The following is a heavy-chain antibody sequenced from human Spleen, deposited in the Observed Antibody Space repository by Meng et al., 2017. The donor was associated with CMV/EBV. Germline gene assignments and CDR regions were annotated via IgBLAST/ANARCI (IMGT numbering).Heavy chain of an antibody. CDR3: VREHSSLVRGVVQYYGMDV. D-gene: IGHD3-10*01. J-gene: IGHJ6*02. CDR1: GFALRNYE. V-gene: IGHV3-48*03. Sequence: GGSLRLSCAASGFALRNYEMNWVRQAPGKGLQWVSYISVSGDIIYYADSVKGRFSISRDSAKNSVFLQMSGLRAEDTAAYYCVREHSSLVRGVVQYYGMDVWDHGTTVTVSS. CDR2: ISVSGDII.